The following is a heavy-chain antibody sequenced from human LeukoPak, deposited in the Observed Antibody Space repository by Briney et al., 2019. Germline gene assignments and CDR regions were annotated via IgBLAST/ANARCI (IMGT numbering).Heavy chain of an antibody. CDR3: ARAMVRGVITLRFDY. CDR2: IYTSGST. J-gene: IGHJ4*02. CDR1: GVAITNYS. V-gene: IGHV4-4*07. D-gene: IGHD3-10*01. Sequence: PSETLSLTCSVSGVAITNYSWSWIRHPAGKGLDWIGRIYTSGSTNYNPSLKSRVTMSVDTSKNQFSLKLSSVTAADTAVYYCARAMVRGVITLRFDYWGQGTLVTVSS.